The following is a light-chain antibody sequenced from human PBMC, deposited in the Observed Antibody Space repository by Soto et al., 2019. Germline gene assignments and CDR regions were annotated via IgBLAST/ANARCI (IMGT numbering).Light chain of an antibody. Sequence: EVILTQSPATLSLSPGERATLSCRASQSVSSYLAWYQQKPGQAPRLLIYDASNRATGIPARFSGSGSGTGFTLAISNLEPEDFAIYYCQQRTNWPLTFGGGTKVEIK. J-gene: IGKJ4*01. CDR3: QQRTNWPLT. V-gene: IGKV3-11*01. CDR1: QSVSSY. CDR2: DAS.